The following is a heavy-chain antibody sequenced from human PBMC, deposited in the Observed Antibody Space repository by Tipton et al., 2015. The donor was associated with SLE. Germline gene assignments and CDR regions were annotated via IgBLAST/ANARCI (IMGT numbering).Heavy chain of an antibody. D-gene: IGHD6-19*01. J-gene: IGHJ4*02. CDR1: GFTFGDYA. CDR2: IRSKAYGGTT. Sequence: RSLRLSCTASGFTFGDYAISWVRQAPGKGLEWVGFIRSKAYGGTTEYAASVKGRFIISRDDSSSIAYLQMNSLKTEDTALYYCTLLKQWLVREKHWGQGTLVTVSS. V-gene: IGHV3-49*04. CDR3: TLLKQWLVREKH.